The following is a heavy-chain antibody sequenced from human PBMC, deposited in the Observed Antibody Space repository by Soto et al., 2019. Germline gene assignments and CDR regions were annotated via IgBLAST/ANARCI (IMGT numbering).Heavy chain of an antibody. D-gene: IGHD6-13*01. Sequence: QVQLVQSGAEVKKPGSSVKVSCKASGGTFSSYAISWVRQAPGQGLEWMGGIIPIFGTANYAQKFQGRVTITADKSTSTAYMELSSLRSADTSVYYFAGDHAPRDIAAAGPFDYWGQGTLVTVSS. CDR2: IIPIFGTA. CDR3: AGDHAPRDIAAAGPFDY. CDR1: GGTFSSYA. V-gene: IGHV1-69*06. J-gene: IGHJ4*02.